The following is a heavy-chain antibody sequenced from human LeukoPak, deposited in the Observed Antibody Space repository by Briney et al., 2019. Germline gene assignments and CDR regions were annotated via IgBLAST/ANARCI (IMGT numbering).Heavy chain of an antibody. CDR1: GFPFSTSS. Sequence: GGSLRLSCVASGFPFSTSSMNWVRQAPGKGLEWISYINSASATFYYADSVKGRFIISRDNAKNLLFLQMNNLRAEDSAMYYCARDVGLVVVPAVFDSWGQGTLVTVSS. D-gene: IGHD2-2*01. V-gene: IGHV3-48*01. CDR3: ARDVGLVVVPAVFDS. J-gene: IGHJ4*02. CDR2: INSASATF.